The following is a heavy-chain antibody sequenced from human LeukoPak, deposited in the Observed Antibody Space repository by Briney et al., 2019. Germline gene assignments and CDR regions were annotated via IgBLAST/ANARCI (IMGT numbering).Heavy chain of an antibody. CDR3: ARDLGSSGWYEFDY. V-gene: IGHV3-30-3*01. Sequence: PGGSLRLSCAASGLTFSSYAMHWVRQAPGKGLEWVAVISYDGSNKYYADSVKGRFTISRDNSKNTLYLQMNSLRAEDTAVYYCARDLGSSGWYEFDYWGQGTLVTVSS. CDR2: ISYDGSNK. CDR1: GLTFSSYA. D-gene: IGHD6-19*01. J-gene: IGHJ4*02.